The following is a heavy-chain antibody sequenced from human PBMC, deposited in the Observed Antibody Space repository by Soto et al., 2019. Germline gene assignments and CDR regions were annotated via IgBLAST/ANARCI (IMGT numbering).Heavy chain of an antibody. CDR3: ARDSTYYDFWSGHYYCGMDV. Sequence: QVQLQESGPGLVKPSQTLSLTCTVSGGSISSGDYYWSWIRQPPGKGLEWIGYIYYSGSTYYNPSLKSRVTISVDTSKNQFSLKLSSVTAADTAVYYCARDSTYYDFWSGHYYCGMDVWGQGTTVTVSS. CDR2: IYYSGST. V-gene: IGHV4-30-4*01. CDR1: GGSISSGDYY. D-gene: IGHD3-3*01. J-gene: IGHJ6*02.